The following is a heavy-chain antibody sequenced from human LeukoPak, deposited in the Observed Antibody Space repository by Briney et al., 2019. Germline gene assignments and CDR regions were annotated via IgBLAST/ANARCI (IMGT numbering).Heavy chain of an antibody. D-gene: IGHD3-16*01. J-gene: IGHJ4*02. Sequence: GRSLRLSCAASGFTFSTYGMHWVRQAPGKGLEWVAVIWHDGSNKYYGESVKGRVTISRADSENTLYLHMNSLTAEDTAVYYCARNLGDRSPGYYFDSWGQGTLVTVSS. CDR2: IWHDGSNK. CDR3: ARNLGDRSPGYYFDS. V-gene: IGHV3-33*01. CDR1: GFTFSTYG.